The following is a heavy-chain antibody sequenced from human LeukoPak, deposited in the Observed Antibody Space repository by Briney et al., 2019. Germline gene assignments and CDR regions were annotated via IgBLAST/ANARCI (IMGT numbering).Heavy chain of an antibody. CDR1: GFTFSSYW. D-gene: IGHD1-14*01. J-gene: IGHJ4*02. CDR3: ATGHQPGY. CDR2: IEQAGSER. Sequence: GGSLRLSCAASGFTFSSYWMTWVRQAPGKGLEWVANIEQAGSERYYGDSVKGRFTISRDNTKNSLFLQMNSLRVEDTAVYYCATGHQPGYWGQGTLVTVSS. V-gene: IGHV3-7*03.